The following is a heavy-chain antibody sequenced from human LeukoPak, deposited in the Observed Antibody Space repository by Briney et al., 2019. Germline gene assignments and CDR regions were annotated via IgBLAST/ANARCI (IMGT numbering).Heavy chain of an antibody. CDR2: ISSSNTTI. J-gene: IGHJ6*03. V-gene: IGHV3-48*01. CDR1: GFTFSTYS. CDR3: ARDPLLWFGASFYYMDV. Sequence: GGSLRLSCAASGFTFSTYSMNWVRQAPGKGVEGVSYISSSNTTIYYADCVKGRFTISRDKAKNSLYLQMSSLRAEDTAVYYCARDPLLWFGASFYYMDVWGKGTTVTVSS. D-gene: IGHD3-10*01.